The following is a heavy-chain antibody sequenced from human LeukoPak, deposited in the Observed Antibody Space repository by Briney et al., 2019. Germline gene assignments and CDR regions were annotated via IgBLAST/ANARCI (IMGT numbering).Heavy chain of an antibody. J-gene: IGHJ3*02. CDR2: IYYSGST. V-gene: IGHV4-39*07. CDR1: GGSISSSSYY. D-gene: IGHD3-22*01. Sequence: SETLSLTCTVSGGSISSSSYYWGWIRQPPGKGLEWIGSIYYSGSTYYNPSLKSRVTMSVDTSKNQFSLKLSSVSAADTAVYYCARRHYYDSRGAFDIWGQGTMVTVSS. CDR3: ARRHYYDSRGAFDI.